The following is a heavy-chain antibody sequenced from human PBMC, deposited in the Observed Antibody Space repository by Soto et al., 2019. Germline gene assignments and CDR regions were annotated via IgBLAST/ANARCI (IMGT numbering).Heavy chain of an antibody. CDR3: ARDICSGGSCYWDFDY. CDR1: GFTFSDYY. J-gene: IGHJ4*02. CDR2: ISSSGSTI. Sequence: GGSLRLSCAASGFTFSDYYMSWIRQAPGKGLEWVSYISSSGSTIYYADSVKGRFTISRDNAKNSLYLQMNSLRAEDTAVYYCARDICSGGSCYWDFDYCGQGTLVPVSS. D-gene: IGHD2-15*01. V-gene: IGHV3-11*01.